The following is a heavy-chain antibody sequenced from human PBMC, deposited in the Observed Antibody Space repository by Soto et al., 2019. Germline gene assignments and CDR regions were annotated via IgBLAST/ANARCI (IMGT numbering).Heavy chain of an antibody. J-gene: IGHJ2*01. D-gene: IGHD6-19*01. Sequence: QVQLVQSGAEVKKPGASVKISCKTSGYIFINYAMHWVRQAPGQRLEWMGWINGGNGNTQYSQKFQGRVTITRDTSASTIYMELSSPTSEDTAVFYCARSGYSSGWYHWYFDFWGRGTLVTVSS. CDR1: GYIFINYA. CDR3: ARSGYSSGWYHWYFDF. CDR2: INGGNGNT. V-gene: IGHV1-3*01.